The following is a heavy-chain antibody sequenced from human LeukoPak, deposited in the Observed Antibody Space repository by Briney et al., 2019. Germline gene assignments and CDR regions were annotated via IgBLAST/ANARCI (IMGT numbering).Heavy chain of an antibody. D-gene: IGHD3-10*01. CDR2: ISWNGVTT. CDR1: GFTFSSYT. V-gene: IGHV3-43*01. Sequence: GGSLRLSCAASGFTFSSYTMHWVRQAPGKGLEWVSLISWNGVTTYYGDSMKGRFTISRDNSKNSLYLEMNSLRTEDTALYYCAKERGTSGYFDYWGQGTLVTVSS. J-gene: IGHJ4*02. CDR3: AKERGTSGYFDY.